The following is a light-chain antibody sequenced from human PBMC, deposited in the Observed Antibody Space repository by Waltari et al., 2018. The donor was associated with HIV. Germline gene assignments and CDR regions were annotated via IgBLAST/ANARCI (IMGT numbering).Light chain of an antibody. CDR1: NSNIGAGYD. V-gene: IGLV1-40*01. Sequence: QSVLTQLPSVSGAPGQRVTISCTGTNSNIGAGYDVHWYQQLPGTAPKLLISGNTYRPSGVPDRFSGSKSGTSASLTITGLQAEDEADYYCQSYDTGLSGSRVFGGGTKVTVL. CDR2: GNT. J-gene: IGLJ3*02. CDR3: QSYDTGLSGSRV.